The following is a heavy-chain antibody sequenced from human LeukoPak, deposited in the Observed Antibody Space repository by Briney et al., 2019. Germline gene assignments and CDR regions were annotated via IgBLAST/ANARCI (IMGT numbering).Heavy chain of an antibody. CDR2: INSDGSST. J-gene: IGHJ4*02. CDR3: ARVGATTWY. Sequence: GGSLRLSCLASGFTFSSYWMHWVRQAPGKGLVWVSRINSDGSSTNYADSVKGRFTISRDNAKDTLYLQVNSLRAEDTAVYYCARVGATTWYWGQGTLVTVSS. CDR1: GFTFSSYW. V-gene: IGHV3-74*01. D-gene: IGHD1-26*01.